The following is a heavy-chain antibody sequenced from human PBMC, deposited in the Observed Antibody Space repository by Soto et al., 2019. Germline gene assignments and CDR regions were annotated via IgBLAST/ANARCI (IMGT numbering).Heavy chain of an antibody. J-gene: IGHJ4*02. Sequence: QLQLQESGSGLVKPSQTLSLTCAVSGGSISSGGYSWSWIRQPPGKGLEWIGYMYHSGSTYYNPSLKSRVTMSTGRSQNQFSLKLSSVTAADPAVYYCARVPDDWGQGILVTVSS. V-gene: IGHV4-30-2*01. CDR1: GGSISSGGYS. D-gene: IGHD2-2*01. CDR3: ARVPDD. CDR2: MYHSGST.